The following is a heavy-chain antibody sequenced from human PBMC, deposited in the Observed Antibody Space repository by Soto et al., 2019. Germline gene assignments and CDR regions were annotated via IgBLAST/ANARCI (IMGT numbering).Heavy chain of an antibody. CDR1: GFTFSTYS. D-gene: IGHD3-22*01. V-gene: IGHV3-21*01. J-gene: IGHJ5*02. CDR2: ISDSGHYI. CDR3: ARSGLALPYSASHWFDP. Sequence: EVQLVESGGGLVKPGGSLRLSCAASGFTFSTYSMNWVRQAPGKGLEWLSSISDSGHYIYYADSVKGRFTISRDNAKNALCLQMNSLRGEDTAVYYCARSGLALPYSASHWFDPWGHGTLVTVSS.